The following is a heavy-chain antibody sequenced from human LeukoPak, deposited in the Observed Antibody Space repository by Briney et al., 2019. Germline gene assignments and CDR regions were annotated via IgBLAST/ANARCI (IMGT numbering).Heavy chain of an antibody. D-gene: IGHD3-9*01. CDR1: EFTVSSNY. V-gene: IGHV3-66*01. J-gene: IGHJ4*02. CDR2: IYSGGST. Sequence: GGSLRLSCAASEFTVSSNYMSWVRQAPGKGLEWVSVIYSGGSTYYADSVKCRFTISRDNSKNTLYLQMNSLRAEDTAVYYCARDEEERYDILTGYFNFDYWGQGTLVTVSS. CDR3: ARDEEERYDILTGYFNFDY.